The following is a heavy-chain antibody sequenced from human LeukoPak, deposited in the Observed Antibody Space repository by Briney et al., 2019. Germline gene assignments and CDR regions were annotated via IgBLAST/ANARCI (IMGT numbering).Heavy chain of an antibody. CDR2: ISYDGSNK. CDR1: GFTFSSYA. D-gene: IGHD3-10*01. CDR3: ARGVDPSGHDAFDI. Sequence: GRSLRLSCAASGFTFSSYAMQWVRQAPGKELEWVAVISYDGSNKYYADSVKGRFTISRDNSKNTLYLQMNSLRAEDTAVYYCARGVDPSGHDAFDIWGQRTMVTVSS. V-gene: IGHV3-30-3*01. J-gene: IGHJ3*02.